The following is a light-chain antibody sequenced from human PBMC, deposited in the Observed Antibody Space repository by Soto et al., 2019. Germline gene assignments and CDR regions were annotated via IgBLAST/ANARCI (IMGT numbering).Light chain of an antibody. Sequence: QSVLTQPPSASGTPGHRVTISCSGSRSNIGSGNVYWYQQFPGTAHKLLIYKNNQRPSGIPDRLSVSTSGTSASLVIGGLRSEDVAGYYFVAWVDSLSGAVFGVGIQVTVL. CDR2: KNN. CDR1: RSNIGSGN. J-gene: IGLJ7*01. CDR3: VAWVDSLSGAV. V-gene: IGLV1-47*01.